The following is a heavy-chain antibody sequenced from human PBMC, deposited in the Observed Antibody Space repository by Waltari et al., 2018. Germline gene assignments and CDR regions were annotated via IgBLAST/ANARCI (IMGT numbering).Heavy chain of an antibody. J-gene: IGHJ6*02. CDR2: ISGSGGST. D-gene: IGHD3-22*01. CDR3: ARDKRITMIVVVITTYYGMDV. Sequence: EVQLLESGGGLVQPGGSLRLSCAASGFTFSSYAMSWVRQAPGKGLEWVSAISGSGGSTYYADSVKGRFTISRDNSKNTLYLQMNSLRAEDTAVYYCARDKRITMIVVVITTYYGMDVWGQGTTVTVSS. V-gene: IGHV3-23*01. CDR1: GFTFSSYA.